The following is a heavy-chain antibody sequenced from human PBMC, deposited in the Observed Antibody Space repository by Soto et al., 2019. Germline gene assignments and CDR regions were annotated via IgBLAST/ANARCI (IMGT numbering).Heavy chain of an antibody. CDR3: ARAGRFLEGLFEG. CDR2: IIPILGIA. Sequence: SVKVSCKASGGTFSSYTISWVRQAPGQGLEWMGRIIPILGIANYAQKFQGRVTITADKSTSTAYMELSSLRSEDTAVYYCARAGRFLEGLFEGWGLGTLVTVSS. D-gene: IGHD3-3*01. V-gene: IGHV1-69*02. CDR1: GGTFSSYT. J-gene: IGHJ4*02.